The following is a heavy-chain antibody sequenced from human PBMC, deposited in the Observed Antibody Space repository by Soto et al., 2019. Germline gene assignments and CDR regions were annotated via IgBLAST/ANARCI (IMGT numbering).Heavy chain of an antibody. CDR2: ISAYNGNT. V-gene: IGHV1-18*01. CDR1: GYTFTSYG. J-gene: IGHJ6*02. CDR3: ARDPGGSSGWYDYYYGMDV. Sequence: ASVKVSCKASGYTFTSYGISWVRQAPGQGLEWMGWISAYNGNTNYAQKLQGRVTMTTDTSTSTAYMELRSLRSDDTAVYYCARDPGGSSGWYDYYYGMDVWGQGTTVTVSS. D-gene: IGHD6-19*01.